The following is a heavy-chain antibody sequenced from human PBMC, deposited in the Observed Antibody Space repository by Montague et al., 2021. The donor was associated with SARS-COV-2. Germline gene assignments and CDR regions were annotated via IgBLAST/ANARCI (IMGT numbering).Heavy chain of an antibody. V-gene: IGHV4-31*03. CDR1: GGSISSGGYY. J-gene: IGHJ4*02. D-gene: IGHD3-3*01. CDR3: ARAPTIFGVVITNFDY. Sequence: TLSLTCTVSGGSISSGGYYWSWIRQHPGKGLEWIGYIYYSGSTYYNPSLKSRVTISVDTSKNQFSLKLSSVTAADTAVYYCARAPTIFGVVITNFDYGGQGTLVTVSS. CDR2: IYYSGST.